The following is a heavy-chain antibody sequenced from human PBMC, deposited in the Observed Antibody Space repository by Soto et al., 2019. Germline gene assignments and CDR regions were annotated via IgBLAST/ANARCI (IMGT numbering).Heavy chain of an antibody. D-gene: IGHD2-8*01. V-gene: IGHV1-69*13. Sequence: ASVKVSCKASGGTFSSYAISWVRQAPGQGLGWMGGIIPIFGTANYAQKFQGRVTITADESTSTAYMELSSLRSEDTAVYYCARDKMAGSRDYYYGMDVWGQGTTVTVSS. CDR2: IIPIFGTA. CDR3: ARDKMAGSRDYYYGMDV. J-gene: IGHJ6*02. CDR1: GGTFSSYA.